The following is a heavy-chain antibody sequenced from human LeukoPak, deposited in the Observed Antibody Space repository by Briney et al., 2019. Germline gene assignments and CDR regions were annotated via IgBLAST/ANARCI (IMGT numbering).Heavy chain of an antibody. J-gene: IGHJ4*02. V-gene: IGHV4-38-2*02. CDR3: AREDYGDLDY. CDR1: GYSISSGYY. Sequence: SETLSLTCAVSGYSISSGYYWGWIRQPPGKGLEWIGSIHHSGSTYYNPSLKSRVTISVDTSKNQFSLKLSSVTAADTAVYYCAREDYGDLDYWGQGTLVTVSS. D-gene: IGHD4-17*01. CDR2: IHHSGST.